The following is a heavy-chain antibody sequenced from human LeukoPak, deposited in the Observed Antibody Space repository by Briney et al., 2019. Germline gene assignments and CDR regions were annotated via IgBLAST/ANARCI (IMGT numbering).Heavy chain of an antibody. Sequence: ASVKVSCKASGGTFSSYAISWVRQAPGQGLEWMGRIIPSRGIANYAQKFQGRVTITADKSTSTAYMELCSLRSEDTAVYYCATASIGYCSGGSCSDYYGMDVWGQGTTVTVSS. V-gene: IGHV1-69*04. CDR3: ATASIGYCSGGSCSDYYGMDV. CDR1: GGTFSSYA. J-gene: IGHJ6*02. CDR2: IIPSRGIA. D-gene: IGHD2-15*01.